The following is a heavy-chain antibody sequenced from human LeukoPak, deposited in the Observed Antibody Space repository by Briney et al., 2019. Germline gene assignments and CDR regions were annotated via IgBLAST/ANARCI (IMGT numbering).Heavy chain of an antibody. V-gene: IGHV3-74*01. CDR2: INSGGSGT. J-gene: IGHJ4*02. CDR1: GFAFSSNW. D-gene: IGHD7-27*01. Sequence: GSLRLSCAASGFAFSSNWMHWVRQTPGKGLVWVSRINSGGSGTSYADSVEGRFTISRDNAKNTLYLQMNSLKGEDTAVYYCATSLGPLAEYWGRGTLVTVSS. CDR3: ATSLGPLAEY.